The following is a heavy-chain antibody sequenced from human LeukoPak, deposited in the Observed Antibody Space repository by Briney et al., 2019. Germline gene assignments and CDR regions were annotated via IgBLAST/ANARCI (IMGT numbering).Heavy chain of an antibody. CDR1: GFTFSSYW. J-gene: IGHJ6*02. CDR2: INSDGSST. Sequence: RGSLRLSCAASGFTFSSYWMHWVRQAPGKGLVWVSRINSDGSSTSYADSVKGRFTISRDNAKNTLYLQMNSLRAEDTAVYYCAREYAVPAFYYYYGMDVWGQGTTVTVSS. D-gene: IGHD2-2*01. CDR3: AREYAVPAFYYYYGMDV. V-gene: IGHV3-74*01.